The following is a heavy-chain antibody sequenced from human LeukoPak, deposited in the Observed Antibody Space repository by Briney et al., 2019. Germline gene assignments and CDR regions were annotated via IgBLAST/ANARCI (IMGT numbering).Heavy chain of an antibody. CDR1: GSAFSRTW. CDR2: ANNDASRT. D-gene: IGHD1-26*01. V-gene: IGHV3-74*01. CDR3: ASDGAYAVAV. J-gene: IGHJ6*02. Sequence: GGSLRLSWAASGSAFSRTWIHWVRQAPGKGLVWVSHANNDASRTTYADSVRGRFTISRDNAKNTVSLQMNSLRAEDTAVYYCASDGAYAVAVWGQGTTVTVSS.